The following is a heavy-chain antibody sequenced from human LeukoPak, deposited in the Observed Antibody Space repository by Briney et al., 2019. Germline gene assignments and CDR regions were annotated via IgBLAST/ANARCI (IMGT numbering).Heavy chain of an antibody. V-gene: IGHV1-24*01. CDR2: FDPEDGET. Sequence: ASVGVSCKVSGYTLTELSMHWVRQAPGKGLEWMGGFDPEDGETIYAQKFQGRVTMTEDTSTDTAYMELSSLRSEDTAVYYCATPTYYYDSSGYYLGYWGQGTLVTVSS. D-gene: IGHD3-22*01. CDR1: GYTLTELS. CDR3: ATPTYYYDSSGYYLGY. J-gene: IGHJ4*02.